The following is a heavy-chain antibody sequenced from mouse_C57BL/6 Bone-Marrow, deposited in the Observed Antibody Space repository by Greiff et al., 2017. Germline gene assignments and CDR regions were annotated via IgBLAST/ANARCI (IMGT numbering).Heavy chain of an antibody. V-gene: IGHV1-50*01. Sequence: SGAELVKPGASVKLSCKASGYTFTSYWMQWVKQRPGQGLEWIGEIDPSDSYTNYHPKFKGKATLTVYTSTSADYMQLSSLTSEDSADYYGASRRSYRFAYWGQGNLVTVSA. J-gene: IGHJ3*01. CDR3: ASRRSYRFAY. CDR2: IDPSDSYT. CDR1: GYTFTSYW. D-gene: IGHD1-1*01.